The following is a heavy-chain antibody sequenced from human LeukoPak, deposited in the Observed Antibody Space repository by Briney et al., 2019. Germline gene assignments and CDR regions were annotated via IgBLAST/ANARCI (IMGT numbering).Heavy chain of an antibody. J-gene: IGHJ4*02. CDR2: IKQDGSEK. D-gene: IGHD1-26*01. Sequence: GGSLRLSCAASGFTFSSYWMSWVRQAPGKGLEWVANIKQDGSEKYYVDSVKGRFTISRDNAKNSLYLQMNSLRAEDTAVYYCARGGIIVGARKPFDYWGQGTLVTVSS. CDR3: ARGGIIVGARKPFDY. V-gene: IGHV3-7*01. CDR1: GFTFSSYW.